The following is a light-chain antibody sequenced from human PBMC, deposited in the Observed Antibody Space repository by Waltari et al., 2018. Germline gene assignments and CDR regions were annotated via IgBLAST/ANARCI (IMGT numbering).Light chain of an antibody. Sequence: RVTISCRASQNISAYLKWYQQKPGKAPKLLIYATSSLQSGVPSRFSGSGSGAHFTLTINSLQPEDFATYYCQQSYTTPRTFGQGTNLEI. CDR2: ATS. V-gene: IGKV1-39*01. CDR1: QNISAY. J-gene: IGKJ2*01. CDR3: QQSYTTPRT.